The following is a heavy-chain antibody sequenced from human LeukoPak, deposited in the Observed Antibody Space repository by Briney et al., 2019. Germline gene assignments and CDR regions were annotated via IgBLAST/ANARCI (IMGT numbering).Heavy chain of an antibody. CDR3: ASWAGTATGFSGPFDY. CDR2: IISGRGTT. CDR1: GFTFSGCS. V-gene: IGHV3-48*01. Sequence: GGSLRLSCAASGFTFSGCSMDWVRQAPGKGLEWVSYIISGRGTTHYAHSVKGRFTLSRDNARNSVHLQMNSLRADATAVYYCASWAGTATGFSGPFDYWGQGTPVTVSS. D-gene: IGHD6-13*01. J-gene: IGHJ4*02.